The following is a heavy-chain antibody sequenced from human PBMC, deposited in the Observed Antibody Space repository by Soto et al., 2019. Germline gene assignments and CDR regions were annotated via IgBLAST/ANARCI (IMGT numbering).Heavy chain of an antibody. CDR2: ISAYNGNT. CDR3: LRAVIVAERVYNGFDP. D-gene: IGHD2-2*01. J-gene: IGHJ5*02. Sequence: GLEWMGWISAYNGNTNYAQNLQGRVTMTTDTSTSTAYMELRSLRSDDTAVYYCLRAVIVAERVYNGFDPWVQGSLVTVSS. V-gene: IGHV1-18*01.